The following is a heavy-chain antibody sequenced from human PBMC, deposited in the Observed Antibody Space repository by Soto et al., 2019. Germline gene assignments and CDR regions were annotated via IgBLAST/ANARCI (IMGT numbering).Heavy chain of an antibody. J-gene: IGHJ4*02. CDR2: IYFTGNT. Sequence: SETLSLTCSASGGSITSSSHFWGWVRQPPGKGLEWIGTIYFTGNTYYTPSLKSRLTMSIDTSKNQFSLKLSSVTAADTAAYYCARRLSEGGYYLEYFDYWGQGTLVTVSS. V-gene: IGHV4-39*01. D-gene: IGHD3-22*01. CDR1: GGSITSSSHF. CDR3: ARRLSEGGYYLEYFDY.